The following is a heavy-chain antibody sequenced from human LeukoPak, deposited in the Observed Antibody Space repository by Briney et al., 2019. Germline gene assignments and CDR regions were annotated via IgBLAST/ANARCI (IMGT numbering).Heavy chain of an antibody. D-gene: IGHD2-15*01. J-gene: IGHJ6*02. CDR3: ASPFLGYCSGGSCPKTYSYYGMDV. Sequence: SETLSLTCTVSGGSISSSCYYWGWIPQPPGKGLEWLGSIYYSGSTYYNPSLKSRVIISVDASKNQFSLKLSSLTATDTAVYYCASPFLGYCSGGSCPKTYSYYGMDVWGQGTTVTVSS. CDR1: GGSISSSCYY. V-gene: IGHV4-39*01. CDR2: IYYSGST.